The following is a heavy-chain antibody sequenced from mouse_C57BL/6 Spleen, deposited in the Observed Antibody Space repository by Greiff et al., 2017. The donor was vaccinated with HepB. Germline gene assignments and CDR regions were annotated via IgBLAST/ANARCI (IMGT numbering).Heavy chain of an antibody. V-gene: IGHV1-18*01. D-gene: IGHD1-1*01. CDR2: INPNNGGT. Sequence: EVKLMESGPELVKPGASVKIPCKASGYTFTDYNMDWVKQSHGKSLEWIGDINPNNGGTIYNQKFKGKATLTVDKSSSTAYMELRSLPSEDTAVYYCARGLFYYGSSWGFAYWGQGTLVTVSA. J-gene: IGHJ3*01. CDR3: ARGLFYYGSSWGFAY. CDR1: GYTFTDYN.